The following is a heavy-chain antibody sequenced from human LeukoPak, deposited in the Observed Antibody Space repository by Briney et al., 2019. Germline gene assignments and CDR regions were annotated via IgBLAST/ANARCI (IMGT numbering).Heavy chain of an antibody. CDR2: IYSGGST. CDR3: AREGPRWLTDYYGMDV. J-gene: IGHJ6*02. Sequence: GGSLRLSCAASGFTVSSNYMSWARQAPGKGLEWVSVIYSGGSTYYADSVKGRFTISRDNSKNTLYLQMNSLRAEDTAVYYCAREGPRWLTDYYGMDVRGQGTTVTVSS. V-gene: IGHV3-66*01. D-gene: IGHD5-24*01. CDR1: GFTVSSNY.